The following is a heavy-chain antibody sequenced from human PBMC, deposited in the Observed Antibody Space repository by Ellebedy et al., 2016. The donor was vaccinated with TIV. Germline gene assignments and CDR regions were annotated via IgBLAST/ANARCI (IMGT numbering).Heavy chain of an antibody. CDR2: INQDGSRI. CDR3: VRDGAYGDYSPGYYGMDV. D-gene: IGHD3-22*01. Sequence: GGSQRLSCAASGFTFNSYWMSWVRQAPGKGLEWVANINQDGSRIYYVDSVKGRFTISRDNAKNSVYLRMNTLRVEDTAVYHCVRDGAYGDYSPGYYGMDVWGQGTTVTVSS. V-gene: IGHV3-7*03. J-gene: IGHJ6*02. CDR1: GFTFNSYW.